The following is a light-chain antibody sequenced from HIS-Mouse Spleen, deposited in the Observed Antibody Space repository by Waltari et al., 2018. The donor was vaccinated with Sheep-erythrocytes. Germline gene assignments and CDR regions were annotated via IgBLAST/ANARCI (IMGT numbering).Light chain of an antibody. J-gene: IGLJ1*01. V-gene: IGLV2-11*01. CDR2: DVS. Sequence: QSALTQPRSVSGSPGQSVTISCTGTSSDVGGYNYVSWYQQHPGKAPKPVIYDVSNRPSGVPDRFSGSKSGNTASLTISGLQAEDEADYYCCSYAGSYNHVFATGTKVTVL. CDR1: SSDVGGYNY. CDR3: CSYAGSYNHV.